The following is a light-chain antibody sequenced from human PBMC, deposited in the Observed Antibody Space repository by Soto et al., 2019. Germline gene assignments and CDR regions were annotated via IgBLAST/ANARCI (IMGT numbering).Light chain of an antibody. V-gene: IGKV1-5*01. CDR3: QHYGGMWT. Sequence: DIQMTQSPSTLSASVVERVTITCRASEIITNRLAWYQQKPGKAPKLLIYDASNLESGVPSRFSGFRSGTEFTLTISSLQPDDFATYYCQHYGGMWTFCHGT. J-gene: IGKJ1*01. CDR2: DAS. CDR1: EIITNR.